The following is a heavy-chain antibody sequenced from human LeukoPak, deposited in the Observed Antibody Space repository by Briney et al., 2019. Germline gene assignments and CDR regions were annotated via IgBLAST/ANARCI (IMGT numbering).Heavy chain of an antibody. CDR2: THYSGST. CDR3: ARGAAGTVPFDY. Sequence: SETLSLTCAVSGGSISSYYWSWIRQPPGKGLEWIGYTHYSGSTDYNPSLKTRVTISVDTSKNQFSLKLSSVTAADTAVYYCARGAAGTVPFDYWGQGTLVTVSS. J-gene: IGHJ4*02. V-gene: IGHV4-59*08. CDR1: GGSISSYY. D-gene: IGHD6-13*01.